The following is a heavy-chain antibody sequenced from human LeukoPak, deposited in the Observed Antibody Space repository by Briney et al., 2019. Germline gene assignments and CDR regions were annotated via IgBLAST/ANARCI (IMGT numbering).Heavy chain of an antibody. D-gene: IGHD5-24*01. Sequence: ASVKVSCKASGYTYTSYGISWVRQAPGQGLEWMGWINPNSGGTNYAQKFQGRVTMTRDTSISPAYMELSRLRADDTAVYYCARGWAEMIDYWGQGTLVTVSS. V-gene: IGHV1-2*02. J-gene: IGHJ4*02. CDR1: GYTYTSYG. CDR2: INPNSGGT. CDR3: ARGWAEMIDY.